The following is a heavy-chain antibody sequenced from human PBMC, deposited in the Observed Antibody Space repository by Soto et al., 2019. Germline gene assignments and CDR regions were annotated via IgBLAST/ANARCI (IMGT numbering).Heavy chain of an antibody. CDR2: ISSSSSYI. CDR1: GFTFSSYS. Sequence: EVQLVECGGGLVKPGGSLRLSCAASGFTFSSYSMNWVRQAPGKGLEWVSSISSSSSYIYYADSVKGRFTISRDNAKNSLYLQMNSPRAEDTAVYYCARDLRGPYCSSTSCYRWGQAPLVTVSS. D-gene: IGHD2-2*01. J-gene: IGHJ4*02. CDR3: ARDLRGPYCSSTSCYR. V-gene: IGHV3-21*01.